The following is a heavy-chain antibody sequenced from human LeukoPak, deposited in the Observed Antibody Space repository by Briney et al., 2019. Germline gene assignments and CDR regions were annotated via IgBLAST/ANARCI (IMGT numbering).Heavy chain of an antibody. Sequence: GASVKVSCKASGYTFTSYYMHWVRQAPGQGLEWMGIINPSGGSTSYAQKFQGRVTMTTDTSTSTAYMELRSLRSDDTAVYYCARAGRLLWFGELLSNWFDPWGQGTLVTVSS. CDR1: GYTFTSYY. J-gene: IGHJ5*02. D-gene: IGHD3-10*01. CDR3: ARAGRLLWFGELLSNWFDP. CDR2: INPSGGST. V-gene: IGHV1-46*01.